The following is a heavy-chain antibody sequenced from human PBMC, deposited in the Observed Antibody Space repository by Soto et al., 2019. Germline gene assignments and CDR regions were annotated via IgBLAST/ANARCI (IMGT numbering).Heavy chain of an antibody. D-gene: IGHD3-10*01. CDR1: GFTFSSYD. CDR2: ISGSGSST. CDR3: AKANKVGPPSSYIEY. J-gene: IGHJ4*02. Sequence: QTGGSLRLSCAASGFTFSSYDMNWVRQAPGKGLEWVSAISGSGSSTYYADSVKGRFTISRDNSKNTLYLQMNSLRVDDTAVYYCAKANKVGPPSSYIEYWGQGTLVTVSS. V-gene: IGHV3-23*01.